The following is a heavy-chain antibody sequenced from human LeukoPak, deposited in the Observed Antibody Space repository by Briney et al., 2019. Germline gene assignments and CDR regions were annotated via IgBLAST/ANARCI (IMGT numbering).Heavy chain of an antibody. CDR3: VRRGDASSGWGDHDF. Sequence: VGSLRLSCAASGFTFNRNAISWVRQAPGKGLEWVSTIGGSGDKTFYADSVKGRFTISRDNSKNTVHLQMNSLTGEDTALYYCVRRGDASSGWGDHDFWGQGALVTVSS. J-gene: IGHJ4*02. V-gene: IGHV3-23*01. D-gene: IGHD6-19*01. CDR2: IGGSGDKT. CDR1: GFTFNRNA.